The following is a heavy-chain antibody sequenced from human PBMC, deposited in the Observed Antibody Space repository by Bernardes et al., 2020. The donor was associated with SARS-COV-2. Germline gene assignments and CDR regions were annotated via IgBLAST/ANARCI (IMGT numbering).Heavy chain of an antibody. J-gene: IGHJ5*02. V-gene: IGHV3-21*01. CDR1: GFPFSVYT. Sequence: GGSLRLSCAASGFPFSVYTINWVRQGRGKGLEWVSSISSSGSLIYYADSVKGRFTISRDNAKNSVYLQMNSLRVEDTAVYYCVREVSWGQGTLVTVSS. CDR3: VREVS. CDR2: ISSSGSLI.